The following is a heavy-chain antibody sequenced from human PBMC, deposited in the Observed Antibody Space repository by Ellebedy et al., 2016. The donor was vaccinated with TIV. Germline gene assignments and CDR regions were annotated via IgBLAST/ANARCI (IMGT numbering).Heavy chain of an antibody. V-gene: IGHV3-15*07. Sequence: GESLKISCAASGFLVADNYMNWVRQTPGKGLEWVGRIKSKRDGETTEYAAPVKGRFTISRDDSANMLSLQMNSLKAEDTAVYYCTTGFSTAWHDHCWGQGTLVTVSS. CDR2: IKSKRDGETT. D-gene: IGHD3-3*01. J-gene: IGHJ4*02. CDR3: TTGFSTAWHDHC. CDR1: GFLVADNY.